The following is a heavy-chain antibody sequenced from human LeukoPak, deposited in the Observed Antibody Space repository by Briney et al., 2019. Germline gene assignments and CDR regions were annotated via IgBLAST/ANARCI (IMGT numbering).Heavy chain of an antibody. V-gene: IGHV3-30*02. Sequence: QAGGSLRLSCAAPGFTFSSYGMHWVRQAPGKGLEWVAFIRYDGSNKNYADSVKGRFTISRDNSKNTLYLQMNSLRAEDTAVYYCARDGGLYDFWSGYFDYWGQGTLVTVSS. CDR1: GFTFSSYG. J-gene: IGHJ4*02. CDR2: IRYDGSNK. D-gene: IGHD3-3*01. CDR3: ARDGGLYDFWSGYFDY.